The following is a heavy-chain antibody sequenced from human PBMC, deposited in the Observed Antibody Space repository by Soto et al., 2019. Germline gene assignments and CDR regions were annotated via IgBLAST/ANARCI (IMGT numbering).Heavy chain of an antibody. CDR1: GYSFTRYW. J-gene: IGHJ3*02. V-gene: IGHV5-51*01. D-gene: IGHD4-17*01. Sequence: GESLTIYFTGSGYSFTRYWIGWVRQMPGKGLEWMGIICPGDSDTRYSPSFQGQVTISADKSISTAYLQWSSLKASDTAMYYCARPGDAAAFDIWGQGTMVTVSS. CDR3: ARPGDAAAFDI. CDR2: ICPGDSDT.